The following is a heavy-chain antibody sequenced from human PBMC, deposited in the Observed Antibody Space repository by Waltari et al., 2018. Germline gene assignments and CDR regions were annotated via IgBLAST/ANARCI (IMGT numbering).Heavy chain of an antibody. CDR3: AISSSSRMGYYYYGMDV. Sequence: QVQLVQSGAEVKKPGSSVKVSCKASGGTFSSYAISWVRQAHGQGLEWMGRIIPIFGTANCAQKFQGRVTMTADNSTSTAYMELSSLRSEDRAGYYCAISSSSRMGYYYYGMDVWGQGTTVTVSS. V-gene: IGHV1-69*08. CDR2: IIPIFGTA. D-gene: IGHD6-6*01. CDR1: GGTFSSYA. J-gene: IGHJ6*02.